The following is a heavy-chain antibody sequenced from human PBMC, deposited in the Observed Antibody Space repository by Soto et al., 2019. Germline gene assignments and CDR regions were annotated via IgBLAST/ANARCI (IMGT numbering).Heavy chain of an antibody. V-gene: IGHV4-4*07. Sequence: QVHLQQSGPGLVNPSETLSLTCTVSGGSMSSYYWTWIRQPAWKGLEWIGRVYSSGGTHYNPSLKSRVTISLDTSKNQFSLRLLSVTDADTAVYYCARGQRFSDWFDPWGQGTLVTVSS. J-gene: IGHJ5*02. D-gene: IGHD3-3*01. CDR1: GGSMSSYY. CDR3: ARGQRFSDWFDP. CDR2: VYSSGGT.